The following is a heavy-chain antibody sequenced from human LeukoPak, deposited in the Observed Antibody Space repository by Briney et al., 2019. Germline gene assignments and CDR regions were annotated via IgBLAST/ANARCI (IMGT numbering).Heavy chain of an antibody. V-gene: IGHV6-1*01. CDR3: TRRKAATFGMDV. J-gene: IGHJ6*02. Sequence: SQTLSLTCAISGDSVSSNSATWNWIRQSPSRGLEWLGRTYYRSKWYNDYAVSMKSRITINPDTSKNQFSLQLNSVTPEDTAVYYCTRRKAATFGMDVWGQGTTVTVSS. CDR2: TYYRSKWYN. CDR1: GDSVSSNSAT. D-gene: IGHD6-13*01.